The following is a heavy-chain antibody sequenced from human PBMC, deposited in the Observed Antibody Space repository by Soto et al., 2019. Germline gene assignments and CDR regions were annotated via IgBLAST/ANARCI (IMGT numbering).Heavy chain of an antibody. D-gene: IGHD6-13*01. V-gene: IGHV3-74*01. CDR2: INSDGSTT. CDR1: GFTFSSSW. Sequence: GGSLRLSCAASGFTFSSSWMHWVRQAPGKGLVWVSRINSDGSTTSYADSVKGRFTISRDNAKNTLYLQMSSLRVEDTAVYYCVRSRYTSSSFDYWGQGTLVTVSS. CDR3: VRSRYTSSSFDY. J-gene: IGHJ4*02.